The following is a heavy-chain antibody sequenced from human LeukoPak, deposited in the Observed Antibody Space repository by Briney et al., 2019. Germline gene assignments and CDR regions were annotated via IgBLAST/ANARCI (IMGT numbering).Heavy chain of an antibody. J-gene: IGHJ4*02. CDR1: GGSISSYY. D-gene: IGHD5-18*01. Sequence: SGTLSLTCTVSGGSISSYYWSWIRQPPGKGLEWIGYIYYSGSTNYNPSLKSRVTISVDTSKNQFSLKLSSVTAADTAVYYCARVGSWIQLGPLFDYWGQGTLVTVSS. CDR2: IYYSGST. CDR3: ARVGSWIQLGPLFDY. V-gene: IGHV4-59*01.